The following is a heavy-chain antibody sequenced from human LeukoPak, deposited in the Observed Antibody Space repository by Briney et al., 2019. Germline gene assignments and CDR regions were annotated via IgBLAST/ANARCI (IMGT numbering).Heavy chain of an antibody. V-gene: IGHV1-8*01. CDR1: GYTFISYD. J-gene: IGHJ6*03. D-gene: IGHD2-2*01. CDR3: ARKIASTRLGVRYYYMDV. Sequence: ASVKVSCKASGYTFISYDIVWLRQATGQGLEWMGYMNPKSGNTDYVQNFQGRVTMTRDTSITTANMELSGLRSEDTAVYYCARKIASTRLGVRYYYMDVWGEGTTVTISS. CDR2: MNPKSGNT.